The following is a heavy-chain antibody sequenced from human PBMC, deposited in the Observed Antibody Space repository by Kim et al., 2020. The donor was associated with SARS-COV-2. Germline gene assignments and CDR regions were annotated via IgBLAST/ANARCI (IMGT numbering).Heavy chain of an antibody. V-gene: IGHV1-69*13. CDR1: GGTLSSYA. CDR2: IIPIFGTA. CDR3: ASLGYCSGGSCQNWFDP. D-gene: IGHD2-15*01. J-gene: IGHJ5*02. Sequence: SVKVSCKASGGTLSSYAISWVRQAPGQGLEWMGGIIPIFGTANYAQKFQGRVTITAAESTSTAYMELSSLRSEDTAVYYCASLGYCSGGSCQNWFDPWGHGTLVTVSS.